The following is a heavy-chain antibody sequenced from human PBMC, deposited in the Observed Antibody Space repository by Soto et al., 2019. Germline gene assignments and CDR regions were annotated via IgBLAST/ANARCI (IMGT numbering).Heavy chain of an antibody. D-gene: IGHD3-16*01. CDR1: GFTFSSYA. Sequence: QVQLVESGGGVVQPGRSLRLSCAASGFTFSSYAMHWVRRAPGKGLEWMAVMSYDGSNKYYADSVKGRFTISRDNFKNTLYLQMNSLRPEDTAVYYCARDGGAYWGQGTMVIVSS. J-gene: IGHJ4*02. CDR3: ARDGGAY. V-gene: IGHV3-30-3*01. CDR2: MSYDGSNK.